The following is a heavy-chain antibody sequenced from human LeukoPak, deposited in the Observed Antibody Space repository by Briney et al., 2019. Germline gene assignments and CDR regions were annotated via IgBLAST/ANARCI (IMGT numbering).Heavy chain of an antibody. CDR3: ARVGGYSYGSGAFDI. J-gene: IGHJ3*02. CDR1: GGSISSYY. Sequence: SETLSLTCTVSGGSISSYYWSWIRQPPGKGLEWIGYIYYSGSTNYNPSLKSRVTISVDTSKNQFSLKLSSVTAADTAVYYCARVGGYSYGSGAFDIWGQGTMVTVSS. D-gene: IGHD5-18*01. CDR2: IYYSGST. V-gene: IGHV4-59*08.